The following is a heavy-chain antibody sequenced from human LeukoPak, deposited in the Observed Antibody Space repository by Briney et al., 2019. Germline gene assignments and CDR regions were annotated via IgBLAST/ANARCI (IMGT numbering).Heavy chain of an antibody. CDR1: GFTFSSYA. V-gene: IGHV3-30-3*01. Sequence: PGRSLRLSCAASGFTFSSYAMHWVRQAPGKGLEWVAVISYDGSNKYYADSVKGRFTISRDNSKNTLYLQMNSLRAEDTAVYYCARGVLEWLLWDYWGQGTLVTVSS. D-gene: IGHD3-3*01. J-gene: IGHJ4*02. CDR3: ARGVLEWLLWDY. CDR2: ISYDGSNK.